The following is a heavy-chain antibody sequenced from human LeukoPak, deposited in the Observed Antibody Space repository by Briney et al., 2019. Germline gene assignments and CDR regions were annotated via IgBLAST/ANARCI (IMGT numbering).Heavy chain of an antibody. CDR1: GGTFSSYA. J-gene: IGHJ4*02. Sequence: GSSVKVSCKASGGTFSSYAISWVRQAPGQGLEWMGGIIPIFGTANCAQKFQGRVTITTDESTSTAYMELSSLRSEDTAVYYCAGAFDGSYFGCDYWGQGTLVTVSS. D-gene: IGHD1-26*01. CDR3: AGAFDGSYFGCDY. CDR2: IIPIFGTA. V-gene: IGHV1-69*05.